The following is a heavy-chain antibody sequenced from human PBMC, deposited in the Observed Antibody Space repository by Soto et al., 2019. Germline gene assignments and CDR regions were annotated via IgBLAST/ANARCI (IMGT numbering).Heavy chain of an antibody. Sequence: GGSLRLSCAASGFTVSSNYMSWVRQAPGKGLEWVSVIYSGGSTYYADSVKGRFTITRDNSKNTLYLQMNSLRAEDTAGYYCASDSIGWFYYGMDVWGQGTTVTVSS. CDR2: IYSGGST. CDR3: ASDSIGWFYYGMDV. CDR1: GFTVSSNY. J-gene: IGHJ6*02. D-gene: IGHD6-19*01. V-gene: IGHV3-66*01.